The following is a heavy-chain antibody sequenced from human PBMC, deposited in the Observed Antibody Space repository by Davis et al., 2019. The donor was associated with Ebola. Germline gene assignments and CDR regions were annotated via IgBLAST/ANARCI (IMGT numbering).Heavy chain of an antibody. D-gene: IGHD5-24*01. CDR3: AREGYNYLAWFDP. J-gene: IGHJ5*02. CDR1: GGTFSSYA. Sequence: SVKVSCKASGGTFSSYAISWVRQAPGQGLEWMGGIIPIFGTANYAQKFQGRVTITADKSTSTAYMELSSLRSEDTAVYYCAREGYNYLAWFDPWGQGTLVTVSS. CDR2: IIPIFGTA. V-gene: IGHV1-69*06.